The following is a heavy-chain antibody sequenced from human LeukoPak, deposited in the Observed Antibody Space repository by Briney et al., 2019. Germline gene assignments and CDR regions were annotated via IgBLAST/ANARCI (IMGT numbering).Heavy chain of an antibody. CDR1: EFTFSDHF. V-gene: IGHV3-72*01. D-gene: IGHD6-19*01. J-gene: IGHJ4*02. Sequence: GGSLSLSCVVSEFTFSDHFLDWVRQAPGKGLKWVGRSRNKAKSYTTEYAASVKGRFTISRDDSKNSLYLQMNSLKTEDTAVYYCVRVGSVAGSDYLDYWGQGTLVTVSS. CDR3: VRVGSVAGSDYLDY. CDR2: SRNKAKSYTT.